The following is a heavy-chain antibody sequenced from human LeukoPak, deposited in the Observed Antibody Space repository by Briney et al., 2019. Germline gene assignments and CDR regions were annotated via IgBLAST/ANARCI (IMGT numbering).Heavy chain of an antibody. CDR3: AKTTTGYSSGRFPGWPVDY. V-gene: IGHV3-23*01. D-gene: IGHD6-19*01. J-gene: IGHJ4*02. Sequence: GGSLRLSCAPSGFTFSSYAMYWVRPAPGKGLEWVSGIFGSGGSTHYADSVKGRFTISRDNSKNTVYLQMNSLRAEDTAVYYCAKTTTGYSSGRFPGWPVDYWGQGTLVTVSS. CDR2: IFGSGGST. CDR1: GFTFSSYA.